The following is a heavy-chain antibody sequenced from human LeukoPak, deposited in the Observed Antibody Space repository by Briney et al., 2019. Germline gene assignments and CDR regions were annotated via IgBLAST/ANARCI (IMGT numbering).Heavy chain of an antibody. CDR1: GGTFSSYA. V-gene: IGHV1-69*05. J-gene: IGHJ3*02. CDR2: IIPIFGTA. D-gene: IGHD3-10*01. CDR3: ASPSGGSSLGAFDI. Sequence: PQASVKVSCKASGGTFSSYAISWVRQAPGQGLEWMGGIIPIFGTANYAQKFQGRVTITTDESTSTAYMELSSLRSEDTAVYYCASPSGGSSLGAFDIWGQGTMVTVSS.